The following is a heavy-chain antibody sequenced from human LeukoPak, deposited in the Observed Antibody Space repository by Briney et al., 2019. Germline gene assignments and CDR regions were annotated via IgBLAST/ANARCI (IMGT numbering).Heavy chain of an antibody. D-gene: IGHD2-2*01. Sequence: SETLSLTCALYGGSFIGYYWGWLRQPPGKGLWWIALIYQSGSTYYNPSLTSRVTISVDTSKNQFSLKLSSVTAADTAVYFCARDPRWLTPDCTSTSCYVNWFDPWGQGTLVTVSS. V-gene: IGHV4-34*01. CDR1: GGSFIGYY. CDR3: ARDPRWLTPDCTSTSCYVNWFDP. CDR2: IYQSGST. J-gene: IGHJ5*02.